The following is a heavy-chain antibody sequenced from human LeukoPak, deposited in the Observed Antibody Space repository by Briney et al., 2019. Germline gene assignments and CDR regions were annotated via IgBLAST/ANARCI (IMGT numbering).Heavy chain of an antibody. J-gene: IGHJ4*02. CDR1: GGTFSSYA. V-gene: IGHV1-69*06. D-gene: IGHD4-17*01. CDR3: ARVVANYGVLDY. Sequence: SVKVSCKASGGTFSSYAISWVRQAPGQGLEWMGGIIPIFGTANYAQKFQGRVTITADKSTSTAYMELSSLRSEDTAVYYCARVVANYGVLDYWGQGTLVTVSS. CDR2: IIPIFGTA.